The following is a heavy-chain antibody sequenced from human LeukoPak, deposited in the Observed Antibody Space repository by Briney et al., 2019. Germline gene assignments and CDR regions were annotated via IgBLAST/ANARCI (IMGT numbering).Heavy chain of an antibody. J-gene: IGHJ6*02. CDR2: INHSGST. CDR1: GGSFSGYY. CDR3: AYYYYYYGMDV. V-gene: IGHV4-34*01. Sequence: PSETLSLTCAVYGGSFSGYYWSWIRQPPGKGLEWIGEINHSGSTNYNPSLKSRVTISVDTSKNQFSLKLSSVTAADTAAYYCAYYYYYYGMDVWGQGTTVTVPS.